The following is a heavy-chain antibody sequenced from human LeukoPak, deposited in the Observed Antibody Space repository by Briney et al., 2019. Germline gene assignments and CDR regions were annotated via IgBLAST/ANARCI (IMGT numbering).Heavy chain of an antibody. CDR3: ARDGSGWSKY. V-gene: IGHV3-7*01. D-gene: IGHD6-19*01. CDR1: GFSFGSDW. J-gene: IGHJ4*02. Sequence: GGSLRLSCAAFGFSFGSDWMSWLRQAPGKGLEWVANIRPDGGEKYYVDSVKGRFTISRDNAKNSLFLQMSSLRAEDTAVYFCARDGSGWSKYWGQGTLVTVSS. CDR2: IRPDGGEK.